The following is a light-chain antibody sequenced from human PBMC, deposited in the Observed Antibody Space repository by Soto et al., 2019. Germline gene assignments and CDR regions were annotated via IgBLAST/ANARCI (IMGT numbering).Light chain of an antibody. CDR1: QSISSY. V-gene: IGKV1-39*01. CDR2: AAS. CDR3: QQRYSTPIT. Sequence: DIQMTQSPSSLSASVGDRVTITCRASQSISSYLNWYQQKPGKAPKLLIYAASSLQSGVPSRFSGSGSGTDFTLTISSLQPEDFETYYCQQRYSTPITFGQGTRLEIK. J-gene: IGKJ5*01.